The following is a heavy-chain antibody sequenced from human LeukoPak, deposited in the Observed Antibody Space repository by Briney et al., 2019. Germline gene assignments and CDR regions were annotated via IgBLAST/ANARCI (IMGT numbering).Heavy chain of an antibody. CDR3: ARKYYYDSSFDY. D-gene: IGHD3-22*01. V-gene: IGHV3-30*03. CDR1: GFTFSSYG. Sequence: GGSLRLSCAASGFTFSSYGMHWVRQAPGKGLEWVAVISYDGSNKYYADSVKGRFTISRDNSKNSLYLQMNSLRAEDTAVYYCARKYYYDSSFDYWGQGTLVTVSS. CDR2: ISYDGSNK. J-gene: IGHJ4*02.